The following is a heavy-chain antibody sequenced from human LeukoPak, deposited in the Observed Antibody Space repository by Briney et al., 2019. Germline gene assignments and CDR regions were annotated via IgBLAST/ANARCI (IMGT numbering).Heavy chain of an antibody. V-gene: IGHV3-53*01. CDR3: ARFDIQRGRRDY. CDR1: GFTFNSYA. Sequence: PGRSLRLSCVASGFTFNSYAVHWVRQAPGKGLEWVSVIYSGGSTYYADSVKGRFTTSRDNSKNTLYLQMNSLRAEDTAVYYCARFDIQRGRRDYWGQGTLVTVSS. CDR2: IYSGGST. D-gene: IGHD3-9*01. J-gene: IGHJ4*02.